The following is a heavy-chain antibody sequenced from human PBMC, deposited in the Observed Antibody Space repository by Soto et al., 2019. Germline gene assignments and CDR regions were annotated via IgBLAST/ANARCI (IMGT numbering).Heavy chain of an antibody. CDR1: GFTFSSYS. J-gene: IGHJ3*02. CDR2: ISSSSSTI. V-gene: IGHV3-48*02. D-gene: IGHD3-10*01. CDR3: ARTRPRFLWFGELLPIDLDAFDI. Sequence: GGSLRLSCAASGFTFSSYSMNWVRQAPGKGLEWVSYISSSSSTIYYADSVKGRFTISRDNAKNSLYLQMNSLRDGDTAVYYCARTRPRFLWFGELLPIDLDAFDIWGQGTMVTVSS.